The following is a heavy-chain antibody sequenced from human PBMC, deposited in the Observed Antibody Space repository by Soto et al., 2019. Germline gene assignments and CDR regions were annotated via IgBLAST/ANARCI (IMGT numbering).Heavy chain of an antibody. CDR3: AREYYGLLTGDYNDH. J-gene: IGHJ4*02. V-gene: IGHV3-74*01. Sequence: EVHLVESGGDSVQPGGSLRISCAASGCPFSSYWMHWVRHTPGNVLEWVSRIRGDGTTIYYADSVTGRFTVSRDNAKNTLSLQMSGLGAEDTAVDYCAREYYGLLTGDYNDHWGQGTLGSVSS. D-gene: IGHD3-9*01. CDR1: GCPFSSYW. CDR2: IRGDGTTI.